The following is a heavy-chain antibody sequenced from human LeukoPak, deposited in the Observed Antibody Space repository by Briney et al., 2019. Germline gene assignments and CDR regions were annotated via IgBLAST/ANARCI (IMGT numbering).Heavy chain of an antibody. CDR3: ARASSWGYFDY. CDR1: GGSISSGGYS. CDR2: IYHSGST. J-gene: IGHJ4*02. D-gene: IGHD3-16*01. V-gene: IGHV4-30-2*01. Sequence: PSETLSLTCAVSGGSISSGGYSWSWIRQPPGKGLEWIGYIYHSGSTYYNPSLKSRVTISVDRSKNQCSLKLSSVTAADTAVYYCARASSWGYFDYWGQGTLVTVSS.